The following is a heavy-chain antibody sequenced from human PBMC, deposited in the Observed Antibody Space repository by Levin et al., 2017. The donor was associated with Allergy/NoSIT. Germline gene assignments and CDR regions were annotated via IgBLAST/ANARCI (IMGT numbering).Heavy chain of an antibody. J-gene: IGHJ4*02. Sequence: GGSLRLSCAASGFTFSNYAMNWVRQAPGKGLEWVAAISDSGAYTYHADSVKGRFTISSDNSKNTLYLQMNSLRAEDTAVYYCAKAGSTGDSVPIYFDYWGQGTLVTVSS. CDR1: GFTFSNYA. CDR3: AKAGSTGDSVPIYFDY. CDR2: ISDSGAYT. D-gene: IGHD7-27*01. V-gene: IGHV3-23*01.